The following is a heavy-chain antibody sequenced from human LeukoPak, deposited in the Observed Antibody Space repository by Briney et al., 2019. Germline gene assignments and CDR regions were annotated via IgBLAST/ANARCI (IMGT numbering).Heavy chain of an antibody. CDR1: GITFSSYA. CDR3: ARDLGWLHYAD. V-gene: IGHV3-23*01. J-gene: IGHJ4*02. CDR2: IVGRGGIT. D-gene: IGHD5-12*01. Sequence: GGSLRLSCAASGITFSSYAMSWVRQAPGKGLEWVSTIVGRGGITYYADSVKGRFTISRDNSKNTLYLQMNSLRADDTAIYYCARDLGWLHYADWGQGTLVTVSS.